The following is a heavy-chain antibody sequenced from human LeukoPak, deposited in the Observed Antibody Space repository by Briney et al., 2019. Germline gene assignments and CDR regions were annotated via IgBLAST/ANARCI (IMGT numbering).Heavy chain of an antibody. Sequence: GGSLRLSCAASGFTFDDYAMHWVRQAPGKGLEWVSGISWSSGSIGYADSVKGRFTISRDNAKNSLYLQMNSLRAEDTALYYCAKVRSGSSPFDYWGQGTLVTVSS. D-gene: IGHD6-19*01. CDR2: ISWSSGSI. CDR1: GFTFDDYA. V-gene: IGHV3-9*01. J-gene: IGHJ4*02. CDR3: AKVRSGSSPFDY.